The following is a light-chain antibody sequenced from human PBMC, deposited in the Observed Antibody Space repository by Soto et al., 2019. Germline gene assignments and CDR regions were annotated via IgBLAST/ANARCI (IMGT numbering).Light chain of an antibody. V-gene: IGLV1-40*01. CDR1: SSNIGAGYD. J-gene: IGLJ2*01. CDR2: GNT. Sequence: QLVLTQPPSVSGAPGQRVTISCTGSSSNIGAGYDVHWYQQLPGTAPKLLIYGNTNRPSGVPDRFSGSKSGTSASLAITGLQAEDEADYYCQSYDSSLSGQEVFGGGTQLTVL. CDR3: QSYDSSLSGQEV.